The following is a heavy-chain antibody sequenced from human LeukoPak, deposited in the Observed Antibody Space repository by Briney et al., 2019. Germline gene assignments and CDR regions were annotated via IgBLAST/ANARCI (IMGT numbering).Heavy chain of an antibody. J-gene: IGHJ4*02. D-gene: IGHD3-10*01. V-gene: IGHV4-34*01. CDR2: INHSGST. CDR3: ARVGFYYDSGSYFDY. Sequence: SETLSLTCAVYGGSFSGYYWSWIRQPPGKGLEWIGEINHSGSTNYNPSLKSRVTISVDTSKNQFSLKLSSVTAADTAVYYCARVGFYYDSGSYFDYWGQGTLVSVSS. CDR1: GGSFSGYY.